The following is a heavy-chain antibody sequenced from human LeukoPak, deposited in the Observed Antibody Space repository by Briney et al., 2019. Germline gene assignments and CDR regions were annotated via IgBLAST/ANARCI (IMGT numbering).Heavy chain of an antibody. J-gene: IGHJ5*02. D-gene: IGHD3-10*01. CDR3: AGVRGIISRNWFDP. V-gene: IGHV4-39*01. CDR2: IYYGGST. CDR1: GGSISSSSAY. Sequence: SETLSLTCTVSGGSISSSSAYWGWIRQPPGKGLEWIGTIYYGGSTYYNPSLKSRVTISVDTSKNQFSLKLSSVTAADTAVYFCAGVRGIISRNWFDPWGHGTLVTVSS.